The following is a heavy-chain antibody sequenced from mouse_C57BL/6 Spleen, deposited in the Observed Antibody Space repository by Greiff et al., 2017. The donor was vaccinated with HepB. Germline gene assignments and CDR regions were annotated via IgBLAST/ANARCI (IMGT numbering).Heavy chain of an antibody. CDR1: GFTFSSYA. Sequence: EVNLVESGGGLVKPGGSLKLSCAASGFTFSSYAMSWVRQTPEKRLEWVATISDGGSYTYYPDNVKGRFTISRDNAKNNLYLQMSHLKSEDTAMYYCAREGLYYGSSLYYFDYWGQGTTLTVSS. CDR3: AREGLYYGSSLYYFDY. V-gene: IGHV5-4*01. CDR2: ISDGGSYT. J-gene: IGHJ2*01. D-gene: IGHD1-1*01.